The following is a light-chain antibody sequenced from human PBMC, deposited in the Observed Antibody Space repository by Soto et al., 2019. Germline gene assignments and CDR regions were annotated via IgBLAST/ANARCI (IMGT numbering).Light chain of an antibody. J-gene: IGKJ1*01. CDR3: LLDFRYFWA. CDR2: AAS. Sequence: AIQLTQSPSSLSASVVDIVTITCRASQAIRTALGWYQQKPGKVPKLLIYAASTLQSGVPSRFSGSGSGTDFTLTISSLQPEDFATYYCLLDFRYFWAFGQGTKVDIK. V-gene: IGKV1-6*01. CDR1: QAIRTA.